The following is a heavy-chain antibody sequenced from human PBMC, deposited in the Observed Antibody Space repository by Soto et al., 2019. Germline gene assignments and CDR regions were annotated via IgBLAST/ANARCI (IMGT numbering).Heavy chain of an antibody. CDR1: GFTFSSYG. J-gene: IGHJ4*02. Sequence: PGGSLRLSCAASGFTFSSYGMHWVRQAPGKGLEWVAVISYDGSNKYYADSVKGRFTISRDNSKNTLYLQMNSLRAEDTAVYYCARLKVGYYDSSGYFDYWGQGTLVTVSS. D-gene: IGHD3-22*01. V-gene: IGHV3-30*03. CDR3: ARLKVGYYDSSGYFDY. CDR2: ISYDGSNK.